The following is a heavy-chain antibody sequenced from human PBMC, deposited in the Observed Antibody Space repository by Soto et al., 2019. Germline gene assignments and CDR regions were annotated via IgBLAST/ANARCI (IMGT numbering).Heavy chain of an antibody. Sequence: QLQLQESGSGLVKPSQTLSLTCAVSGGSISSGGYSWSWIRQPPGKGLEWIGYIYHSGSTYYNPSLKSRVTRSVDRAKNQFSLKLSSVTAADTAVYYCARSRYCSGGSCYFSFDYWGQGTLVTVSS. CDR3: ARSRYCSGGSCYFSFDY. J-gene: IGHJ4*02. CDR1: GGSISSGGYS. CDR2: IYHSGST. D-gene: IGHD2-15*01. V-gene: IGHV4-30-2*01.